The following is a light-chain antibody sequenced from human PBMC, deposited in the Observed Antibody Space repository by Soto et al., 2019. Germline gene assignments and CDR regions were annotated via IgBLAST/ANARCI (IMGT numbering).Light chain of an antibody. CDR2: ATP. J-gene: IGKJ2*01. V-gene: IGKV3-20*01. Sequence: EIVLTQSPGTLRLSPGERATLSCRASHSVSSSYLTWYQQRPGQAPRLLMYATPGRAPGIPDRFSASGSGTDFTLTINRLEPEDFAVYYCQQSGRTFGPGTKLEMK. CDR1: HSVSSSY. CDR3: QQSGRT.